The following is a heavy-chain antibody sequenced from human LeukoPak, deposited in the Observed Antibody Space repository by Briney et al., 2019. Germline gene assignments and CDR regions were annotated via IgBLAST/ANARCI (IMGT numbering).Heavy chain of an antibody. CDR1: GGSISSCY. CDR2: IYTSGST. CDR3: ARKGISAVAGAFDI. D-gene: IGHD6-19*01. V-gene: IGHV4-4*07. Sequence: SETLSLTCTVSGGSISSCYWTWIRQPAGKGLEWIGRIYTSGSTNYNPSLKSRVTLSVDTSKNQFSLKLTSVTAADTAVYYCARKGISAVAGAFDIWGQGTMVTVSS. J-gene: IGHJ3*02.